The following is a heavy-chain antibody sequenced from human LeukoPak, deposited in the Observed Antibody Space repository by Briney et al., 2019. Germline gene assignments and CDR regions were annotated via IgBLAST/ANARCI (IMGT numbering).Heavy chain of an antibody. D-gene: IGHD3-16*01. CDR2: IWYDGSNT. Sequence: GGSLRLSCAASGFSFSSYGMHWVRQAPGKGLEWVAIIWYDGSNTYYADSVKGRFTISRDNSKNTLYLEMNSPRAEDTAVYFCAPDHGGYWGQGTLVTVSS. CDR3: APDHGGY. V-gene: IGHV3-33*01. J-gene: IGHJ4*02. CDR1: GFSFSSYG.